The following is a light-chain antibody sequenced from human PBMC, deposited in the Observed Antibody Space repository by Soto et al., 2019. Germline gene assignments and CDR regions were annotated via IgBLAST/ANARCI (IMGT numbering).Light chain of an antibody. CDR1: SSDVGGYNY. Sequence: QSALTQPASVSGSPGQSITISCTGTSSDVGGYNYVSWYQQHPGQAPKLMIYDVSNRPSGVSNRFSGSKSGNTASLTISGLQAEDEADYCCSSYTSSSTLVVFGRGTKLTVL. J-gene: IGLJ2*01. V-gene: IGLV2-14*01. CDR2: DVS. CDR3: SSYTSSSTLVV.